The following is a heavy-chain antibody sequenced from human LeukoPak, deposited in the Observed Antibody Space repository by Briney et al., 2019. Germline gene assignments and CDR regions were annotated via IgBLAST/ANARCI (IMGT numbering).Heavy chain of an antibody. CDR3: AKDRTGTTGADWFDP. V-gene: IGHV3-23*01. D-gene: IGHD1-1*01. CDR2: ISGSGGST. CDR1: GFTFSSYA. Sequence: PGGSLRLSCAASGFTFSSYAMSWVRQAPGKGLEWVSAISGSGGSTYSADSVKGRFTISRDNSKNTLYLQMNSLRADDTAVYYCAKDRTGTTGADWFDPWGQGTLVTVSS. J-gene: IGHJ5*02.